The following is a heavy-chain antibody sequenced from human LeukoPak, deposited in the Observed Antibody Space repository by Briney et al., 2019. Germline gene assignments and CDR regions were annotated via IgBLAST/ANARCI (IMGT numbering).Heavy chain of an antibody. CDR2: INPNSGGT. Sequence: ASVKVSCKASGYTFTGYYMQWVRQAPGQGLEWMGRINPNSGGTNYAQEFQGRVTMTRDTSISSAYMELSRLRSDDTAVYYCATGGAYYASGSYLYWGQGTLVTVSS. CDR1: GYTFTGYY. D-gene: IGHD3-10*01. J-gene: IGHJ4*02. V-gene: IGHV1-2*06. CDR3: ATGGAYYASGSYLY.